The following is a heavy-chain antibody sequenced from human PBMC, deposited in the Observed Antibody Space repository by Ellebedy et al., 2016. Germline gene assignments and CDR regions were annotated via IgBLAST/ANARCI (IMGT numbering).Heavy chain of an antibody. D-gene: IGHD3-16*01. V-gene: IGHV3-69-1*02. Sequence: GESLKISCTASGFTFDFYTVNWVRQTPGKGLEWVSSITISGGIFYAESMRGRFSISRDNANNSLFLELSSLTAEDTGLYYCARERSSGGVLDMWGQGTTVTVSA. CDR2: ITISGGI. CDR3: ARERSSGGVLDM. J-gene: IGHJ3*02. CDR1: GFTFDFYT.